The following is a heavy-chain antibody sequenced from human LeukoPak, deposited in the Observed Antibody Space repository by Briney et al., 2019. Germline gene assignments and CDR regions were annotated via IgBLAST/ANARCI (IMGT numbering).Heavy chain of an antibody. D-gene: IGHD3-10*01. CDR3: AGRNYGSGSHYNY. V-gene: IGHV3-23*01. Sequence: GGSLRLSCAASGFTFSSYAMSWVRQAPGKGLEWVSTIISAGSTYYADSVKGRFTFSRDNSKNTLYLQMNSLRAGDTAVYYCAGRNYGSGSHYNYWGQGALVTVSS. J-gene: IGHJ4*02. CDR1: GFTFSSYA. CDR2: IISAGST.